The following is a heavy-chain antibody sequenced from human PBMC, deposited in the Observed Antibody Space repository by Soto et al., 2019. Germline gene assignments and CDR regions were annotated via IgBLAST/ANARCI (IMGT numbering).Heavy chain of an antibody. CDR3: ARGVPPPHYYYYYMDV. Sequence: GGSLRLSCAASGLTFSSYWMSWVRQAPGKGLEWVANIKQDGSEKYYVDSVKGRFTISRDNAKNSLYLQMNSLRAEDTAVYYCARGVPPPHYYYYYMDVWGKGTTVTVS. CDR2: IKQDGSEK. J-gene: IGHJ6*03. V-gene: IGHV3-7*01. CDR1: GLTFSSYW.